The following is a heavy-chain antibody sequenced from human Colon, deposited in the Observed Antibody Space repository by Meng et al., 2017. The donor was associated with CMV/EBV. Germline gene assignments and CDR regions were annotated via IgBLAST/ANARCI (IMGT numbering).Heavy chain of an antibody. V-gene: IGHV1-2*02. Sequence: ASVKVSCKASGYTFTSYYMHWVRQAPGQGLEWMGIINPSGGSTNYAQKFQGRVTMTRDTSISTAYMELSRLRSDDTAVYYCARSGNHLGYCSSTSCNYYYYGMDVWGQGTTVTVSS. CDR2: INPSGGST. CDR3: ARSGNHLGYCSSTSCNYYYYGMDV. CDR1: GYTFTSYY. D-gene: IGHD2-2*01. J-gene: IGHJ6*02.